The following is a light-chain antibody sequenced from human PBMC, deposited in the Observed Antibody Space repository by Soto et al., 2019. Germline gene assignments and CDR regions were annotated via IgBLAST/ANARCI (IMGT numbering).Light chain of an antibody. J-gene: IGKJ3*01. CDR3: QKYSSDPV. V-gene: IGKV1-27*01. CDR1: QGIMNF. Sequence: DIQMTQSPTSLSASVGDRVTITCRASQGIMNFVAWYQQKPGKPPKLLIYAASTLQSGVPSRFSGSGSGTDFTLTINSLQPEDVATYSCQKYSSDPVFGPGTKVEI. CDR2: AAS.